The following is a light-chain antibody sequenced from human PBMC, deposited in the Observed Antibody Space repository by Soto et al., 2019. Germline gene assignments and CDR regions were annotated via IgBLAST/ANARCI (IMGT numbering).Light chain of an antibody. CDR2: GAS. Sequence: EIVMTQSPATLSVSPGERATLSCRASQSVSSNLAWYQQKPGQAPRLLIYGASTRATGIPARFSGSGSGTEFTLTISSLQSEDVAVYHCQQYYSTPSPTFGGGTKVEIK. V-gene: IGKV3-15*01. CDR3: QQYYSTPSPT. CDR1: QSVSSN. J-gene: IGKJ4*01.